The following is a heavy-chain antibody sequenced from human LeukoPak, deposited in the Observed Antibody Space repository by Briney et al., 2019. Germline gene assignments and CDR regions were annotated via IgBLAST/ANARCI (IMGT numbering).Heavy chain of an antibody. CDR1: GFTFSSYS. CDR3: AKDRGPEYSSSVGYFDY. J-gene: IGHJ4*02. V-gene: IGHV3-30*02. Sequence: GGSLRLSCAASGFTFSSYSMNWVRQAPGKGLEWVAFIRYDGSNKYYADSVKGRFTISRDNSKNTLYLQMNSLRAEDTAVYYCAKDRGPEYSSSVGYFDYWGQGTLVTVSS. D-gene: IGHD6-6*01. CDR2: IRYDGSNK.